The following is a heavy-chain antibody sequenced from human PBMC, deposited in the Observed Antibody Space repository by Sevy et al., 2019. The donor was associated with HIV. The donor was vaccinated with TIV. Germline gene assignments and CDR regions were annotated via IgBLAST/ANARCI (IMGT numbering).Heavy chain of an antibody. CDR2: ISGSGGSI. CDR3: RGVGTTTNFDY. CDR1: GFTFSSYA. J-gene: IGHJ4*02. D-gene: IGHD1-26*01. V-gene: IGHV3-23*01. Sequence: GGSLRLSCAASGFTFSSYAMNWVRQAPGKGLEWVSGISGSGGSIYYADSVKGRFTISRDNFKNTLYLQMNSLRAEDTAVYYCRGVGTTTNFDYWGQGTLVTVSS.